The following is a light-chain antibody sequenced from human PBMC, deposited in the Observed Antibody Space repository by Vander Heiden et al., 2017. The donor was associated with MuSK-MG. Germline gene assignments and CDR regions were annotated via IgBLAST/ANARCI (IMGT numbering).Light chain of an antibody. V-gene: IGKV1-5*01. J-gene: IGKJ3*01. CDR3: QQDNSPSFT. Sequence: DIQMNKSPSNLSASVGDRVTITCRASQSISSWLAWYQQKPGQALKLLIYDASSLESGVPSRFSGSGSGTEFTLTISSLQPDDFATYYCQQDNSPSFTFGHGTKVDIK. CDR2: DAS. CDR1: QSISSW.